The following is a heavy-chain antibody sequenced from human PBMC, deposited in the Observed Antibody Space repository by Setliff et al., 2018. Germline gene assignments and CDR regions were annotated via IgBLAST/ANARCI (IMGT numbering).Heavy chain of an antibody. CDR2: MDTSGTT. Sequence: KTSETLSLTCSVSGGSISGDYWSWIRQPPGKGLEWIGYMDTSGTTNYNPSLKSRVTISVDTSKNQFSLKLSSVTAADTAVYYCARRGYSSNWYGDDAFDVWGHGTMVTVS. CDR3: ARRGYSSNWYGDDAFDV. J-gene: IGHJ3*01. CDR1: GGSISGDY. D-gene: IGHD6-13*01. V-gene: IGHV4-4*08.